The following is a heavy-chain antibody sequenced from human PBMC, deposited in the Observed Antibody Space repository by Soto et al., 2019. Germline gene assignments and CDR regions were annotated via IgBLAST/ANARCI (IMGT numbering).Heavy chain of an antibody. D-gene: IGHD2-15*01. J-gene: IGHJ3*02. V-gene: IGHV3-48*02. Sequence: GGSLRLSCAASGFTFSSYSMNWVRQAPGKGLEWVSYISSSSSTIYYADSVKGRFTISRDNAKNSLYLQMNSLRDEDTAVYYCARGFHCSGGSCYHSRRAFDIWGQGTMVTVSS. CDR3: ARGFHCSGGSCYHSRRAFDI. CDR1: GFTFSSYS. CDR2: ISSSSSTI.